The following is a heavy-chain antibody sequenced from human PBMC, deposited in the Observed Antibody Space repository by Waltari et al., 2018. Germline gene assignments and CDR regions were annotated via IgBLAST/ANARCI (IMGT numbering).Heavy chain of an antibody. CDR1: GFTFGSTT. CDR2: IDWNTMTT. J-gene: IGHJ4*02. CDR3: ATRPGPGQRLYYFDY. Sequence: EVQLLESGGGLVQPGGCLRSPCGICGFTFGSTTLHWVRTESGKGLVEVAGIDWNTMTTIYADSVKGRFTISRDNSKNTRDLQRAGLIAEDTAVYYCATRPGPGQRLYYFDYWGQGTLVTVAS. D-gene: IGHD3-16*01. V-gene: IGHV3-23*03.